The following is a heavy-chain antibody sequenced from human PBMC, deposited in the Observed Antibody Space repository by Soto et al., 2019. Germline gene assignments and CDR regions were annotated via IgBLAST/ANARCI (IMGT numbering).Heavy chain of an antibody. D-gene: IGHD3-3*01. CDR1: GFTFSSYA. CDR2: ISYDGSNK. CDR3: AREGFWSGPRGDFDY. V-gene: IGHV3-30-3*01. Sequence: GGSLRLSCAASGFTFSSYAMHWVRQAPGKGLEWVAVISYDGSNKYYADSVKGRFTISRDNSKNTLYLQMNSLRAEDTAVYYCAREGFWSGPRGDFDYWGQGTLVTVSS. J-gene: IGHJ4*02.